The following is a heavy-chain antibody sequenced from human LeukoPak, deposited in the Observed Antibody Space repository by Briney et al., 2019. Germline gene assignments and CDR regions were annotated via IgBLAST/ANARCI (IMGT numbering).Heavy chain of an antibody. CDR2: IGISSGNT. CDR1: GFPFSDYS. Sequence: GGSLRLSCTASGFPFSDYSMNWVRQAPGKGLEWISYIGISSGNTKYADSVKGRFTISADNARNSLYLQMNSLRVEDTAVYYCARDHNYAFDDWGQGTLVSVSS. V-gene: IGHV3-48*04. D-gene: IGHD1-1*01. CDR3: ARDHNYAFDD. J-gene: IGHJ4*02.